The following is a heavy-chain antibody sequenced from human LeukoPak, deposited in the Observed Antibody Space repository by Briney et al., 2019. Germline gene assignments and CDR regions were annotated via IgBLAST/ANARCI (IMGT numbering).Heavy chain of an antibody. J-gene: IGHJ4*02. Sequence: SETLSLTCTVSGGSISSGGYYWSWIRQHPGKGLEWIGYIYYSGSTYYNPSLKSRVTISVDTSKNQFSLKLSSVTAADTAVYYCARDTFSSGRYFDYWGQGTLVTVSS. CDR3: ARDTFSSGRYFDY. D-gene: IGHD6-6*01. CDR2: IYYSGST. V-gene: IGHV4-31*03. CDR1: GGSISSGGYY.